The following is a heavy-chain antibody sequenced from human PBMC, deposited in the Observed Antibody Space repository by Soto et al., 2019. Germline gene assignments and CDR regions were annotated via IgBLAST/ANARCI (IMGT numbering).Heavy chain of an antibody. J-gene: IGHJ6*03. CDR1: GGSFSGYY. Sequence: SETLSLTCAVYGGSFSGYYWSWIRQPPGKGLEWIGEINHSGSTNYNPSLKSRVTISVDTSKNQFSLKLSSVTAADTAVYYCARGRGYSGSGGYMDVWGKGTTVTAP. V-gene: IGHV4-34*01. D-gene: IGHD5-12*01. CDR3: ARGRGYSGSGGYMDV. CDR2: INHSGST.